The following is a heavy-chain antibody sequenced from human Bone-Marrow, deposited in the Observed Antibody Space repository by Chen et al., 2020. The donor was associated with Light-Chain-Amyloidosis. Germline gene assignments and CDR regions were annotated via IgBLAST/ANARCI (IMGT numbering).Heavy chain of an antibody. Sequence: EQSGPEGKKPGESLKISCKGSGYTFPNYWIGWVRQMPGKGLEWMGVIYPDDSGARYSPSFEGQVTISADKSITTAYLQWRSLKASDTAMYYCARRRDGYNFDYWGQGTLVTVSS. CDR1: GYTFPNYW. CDR2: IYPDDSGA. D-gene: IGHD5-12*01. J-gene: IGHJ4*02. CDR3: ARRRDGYNFDY. V-gene: IGHV5-51*01.